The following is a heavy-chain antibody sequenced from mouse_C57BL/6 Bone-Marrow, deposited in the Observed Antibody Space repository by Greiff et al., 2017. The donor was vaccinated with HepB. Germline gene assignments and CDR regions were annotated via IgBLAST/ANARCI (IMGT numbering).Heavy chain of an antibody. CDR3: AREGGYYGYYAMDY. CDR1: GISITTGNYR. Sequence: DVKLQESGPGLVKPSQTVFLTCTVTGISITTGNYRWSWIRQFPGNKLEWIGYIYYSGTITYNPSLTSRTTITRDTPKNQFFLEMNTLTAEDTATYYCAREGGYYGYYAMDYWGQGTSVTVSS. D-gene: IGHD1-1*01. V-gene: IGHV3-5*01. CDR2: IYYSGTI. J-gene: IGHJ4*01.